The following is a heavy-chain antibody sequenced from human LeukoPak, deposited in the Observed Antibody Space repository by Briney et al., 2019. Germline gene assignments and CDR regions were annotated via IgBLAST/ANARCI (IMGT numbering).Heavy chain of an antibody. V-gene: IGHV1-2*02. Sequence: GSVKVSCKASGYTFTGYYMHWVRQAPGQGLEWMGWINPNSGGTNYAQKFQGRVTMTRDTSISTAYMELSRLRSDDTAVYYCARDRITIFGVVKSWFDPWGQGTLVTASS. D-gene: IGHD3-3*01. CDR1: GYTFTGYY. CDR3: ARDRITIFGVVKSWFDP. CDR2: INPNSGGT. J-gene: IGHJ5*02.